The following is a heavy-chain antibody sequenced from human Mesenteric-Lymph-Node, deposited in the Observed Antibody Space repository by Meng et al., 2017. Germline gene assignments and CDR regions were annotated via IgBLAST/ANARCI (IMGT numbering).Heavy chain of an antibody. CDR1: GYTFIGYR. D-gene: IGHD5-12*01. CDR2: ISAYNGNT. CDR3: ARDRIVATIDY. Sequence: LVQAGAEVKKPGASVNVSCKASGYTFIGYRMYWVRQAPGQGLEWMGWISAYNGNTNYAQKLQGRVTMTTDTSTSTAYMELRSLRSDDTAVYYCARDRIVATIDYWGQGTLVTVSS. J-gene: IGHJ4*02. V-gene: IGHV1-18*04.